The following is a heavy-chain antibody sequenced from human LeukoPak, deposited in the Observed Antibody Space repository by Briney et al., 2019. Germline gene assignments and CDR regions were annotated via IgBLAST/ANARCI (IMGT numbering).Heavy chain of an antibody. CDR3: ARVEIVVVPAATLPLFDP. Sequence: PGGSLRLSCAASGFTFSSYWMSWVRQAPGKGLEWVANIKQDGSEKYYVDSVKGRFTISRDNAKNSLYLQMNSLRAEDTAVYYCARVEIVVVPAATLPLFDPWGQGTLVTVSS. V-gene: IGHV3-7*01. D-gene: IGHD2-2*01. J-gene: IGHJ5*02. CDR1: GFTFSSYW. CDR2: IKQDGSEK.